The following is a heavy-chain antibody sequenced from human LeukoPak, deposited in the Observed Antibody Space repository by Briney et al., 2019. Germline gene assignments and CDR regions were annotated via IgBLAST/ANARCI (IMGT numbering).Heavy chain of an antibody. CDR1: GFTFSTYG. Sequence: PGGSLRLSCAASGFTFSTYGMHWVRQAPGKGLEWVTVISYDGSNKYYADSVKGRFTISRDNAKNSLYLQMNSLRAEDTALYYCAKDVDSTGDAFDIWGQGTMVTVSS. J-gene: IGHJ3*02. CDR3: AKDVDSTGDAFDI. V-gene: IGHV3-30*18. CDR2: ISYDGSNK. D-gene: IGHD2-2*01.